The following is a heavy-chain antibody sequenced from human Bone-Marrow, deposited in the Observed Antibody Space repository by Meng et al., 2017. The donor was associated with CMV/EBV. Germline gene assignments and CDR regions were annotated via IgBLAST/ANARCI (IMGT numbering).Heavy chain of an antibody. CDR3: ARDIRGSYSVYYYGMDV. Sequence: ESPKIPCAASGFTFSSYSMNWVRQAPGKGLEWVSSISISSSYIYYADSVKGRFTISRDNAKNSLYLQMNSLRAEDTAVYYCARDIRGSYSVYYYGMDVWGQGTTVTVSS. V-gene: IGHV3-21*01. CDR2: ISISSSYI. J-gene: IGHJ6*02. CDR1: GFTFSSYS. D-gene: IGHD1-26*01.